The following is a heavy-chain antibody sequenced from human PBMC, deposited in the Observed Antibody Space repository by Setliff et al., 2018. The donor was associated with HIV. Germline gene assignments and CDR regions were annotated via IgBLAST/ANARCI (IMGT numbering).Heavy chain of an antibody. CDR2: IYHSGNT. CDR1: GGPITSNTYF. CDR3: ARTVRREFRTNVGDHYYFYMDV. V-gene: IGHV4-39*01. J-gene: IGHJ6*03. Sequence: PSETLSLTCSVSGGPITSNTYFWDWIRQAPGKGLEWIGSIYHSGNTYYNPSLKSRVSISVDTSKRQFSLKVTSVTAADTAVYYCARTVRREFRTNVGDHYYFYMDVWGKGTTVTVSS. D-gene: IGHD3-3*01.